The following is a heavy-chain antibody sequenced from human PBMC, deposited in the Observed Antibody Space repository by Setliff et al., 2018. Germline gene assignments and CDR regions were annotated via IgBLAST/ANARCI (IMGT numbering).Heavy chain of an antibody. V-gene: IGHV1-69*05. CDR1: GYTFAKYG. Sequence: SVKVSCKAFGYTFAKYGTSWVRQAPGQGLEWMGWIIPIFGTTNYAQRFQGRVTITTDESTSTAYMELSSLRSEDTAVYYCARERGDIVTTTSYYYYLDVWGNGTMVTVSS. J-gene: IGHJ6*03. D-gene: IGHD5-12*01. CDR3: ARERGDIVTTTSYYYYLDV. CDR2: IIPIFGTT.